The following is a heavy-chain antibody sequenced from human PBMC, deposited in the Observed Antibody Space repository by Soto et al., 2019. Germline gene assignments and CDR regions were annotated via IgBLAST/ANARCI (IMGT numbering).Heavy chain of an antibody. J-gene: IGHJ4*02. D-gene: IGHD3-10*01. CDR3: AKTSVLLWFGELSKKYYFDY. V-gene: IGHV3-30*18. CDR1: GFTFSSYG. CDR2: ISYDGSNK. Sequence: GGSLRLSCAASGFTFSSYGMHWVRQAPGKGLEWVAVISYDGSNKYYADSVKGRFTISRDNSKNTLYLQMNSLRAEDTAVYYCAKTSVLLWFGELSKKYYFDYWGQGTLVTVSS.